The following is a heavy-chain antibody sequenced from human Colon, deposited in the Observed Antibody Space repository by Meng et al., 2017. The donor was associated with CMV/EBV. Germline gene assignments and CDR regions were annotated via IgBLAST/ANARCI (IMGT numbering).Heavy chain of an antibody. CDR2: IYPGDSDT. J-gene: IGHJ4*02. CDR1: GYSFTSYW. CDR3: ARQYCSSTSCYEGNFDY. D-gene: IGHD2-2*01. Sequence: GGSLRLSCKGSGYSFTSYWIGWVRQMPGKDLEWMGIIYPGDSDTRYSPSFQGQVTISADKSISTAYLQWSSLKASDTAMYYCARQYCSSTSCYEGNFDYWGQGTLVTVSS. V-gene: IGHV5-51*01.